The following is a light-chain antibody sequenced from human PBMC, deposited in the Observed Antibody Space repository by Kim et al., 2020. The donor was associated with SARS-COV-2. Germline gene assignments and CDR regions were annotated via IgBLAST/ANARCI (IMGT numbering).Light chain of an antibody. CDR3: SSYTNSSTFV. J-gene: IGLJ1*01. V-gene: IGLV2-14*03. CDR1: SSDVGAYNY. Sequence: GQSITISCTGTSSDVGAYNYVSWYQQHPAKAPKLMLYDVSERPSGVSLRFSGSKSGNTASLTISGLQAEDEADYFCSSYTNSSTFVFGTGTKVTVL. CDR2: DVS.